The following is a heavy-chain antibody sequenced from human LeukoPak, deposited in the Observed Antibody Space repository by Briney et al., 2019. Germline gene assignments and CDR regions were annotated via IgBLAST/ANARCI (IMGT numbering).Heavy chain of an antibody. Sequence: AGGSLRLSCAASGFTFRNYGMHWVRQAPGKGLEWVAVIWYDGGNKYYADPVEGRFTISRDNSKNTLYLQMNSLRAEDTAVYYCARGYSSTWALDYWGQGTLVTVSS. CDR2: IWYDGGNK. J-gene: IGHJ4*02. CDR1: GFTFRNYG. CDR3: ARGYSSTWALDY. V-gene: IGHV3-33*01. D-gene: IGHD6-13*01.